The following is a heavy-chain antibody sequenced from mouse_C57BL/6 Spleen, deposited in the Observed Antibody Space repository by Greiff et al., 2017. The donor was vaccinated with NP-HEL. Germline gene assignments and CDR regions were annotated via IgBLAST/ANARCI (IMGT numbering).Heavy chain of an antibody. D-gene: IGHD1-3*01. CDR1: GYSFTDYN. V-gene: IGHV1-39*01. J-gene: IGHJ4*01. CDR2: INPNYGTT. CDR3: AKSSSPTAMDY. Sequence: VHVKQSGPELVKPGASVKISCKASGYSFTDYNMNWVKQSNGKSLEWIGVINPNYGTTSYNQKFKGKATLTVDQSSSTAYMQLNSLTSEDSAVYYCAKSSSPTAMDYWGQGTSVTVSS.